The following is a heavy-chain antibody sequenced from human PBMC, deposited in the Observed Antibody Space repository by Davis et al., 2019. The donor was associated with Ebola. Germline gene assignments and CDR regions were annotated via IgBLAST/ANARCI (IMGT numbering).Heavy chain of an antibody. V-gene: IGHV1-18*04. CDR3: AIGGRAGGFDY. J-gene: IGHJ4*02. CDR1: GYTFTSYG. CDR2: ISAYNGNT. Sequence: ASVKVSCKASGYTFTSYGISWVRQAPGQGLEWMGWISAYNGNTNYAQKFQGRVTMTDDTSTDTAYMKLTSLKYEDTAVYYCAIGGRAGGFDYWGQGTLVTVSS.